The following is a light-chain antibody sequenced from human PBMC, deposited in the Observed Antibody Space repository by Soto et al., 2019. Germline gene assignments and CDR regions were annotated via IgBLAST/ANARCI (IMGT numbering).Light chain of an antibody. CDR1: QDIRKY. CDR2: DAS. J-gene: IGKJ3*01. V-gene: IGKV1-33*01. CDR3: QQYDNLPPFT. Sequence: DIQMTQSPSSLSASVGDRVTITCQASQDIRKYLNWYQQKPGKAPILLIYDASNLETGVPSRFSGSGSGTHFTFTISSLQPEDIAGYYCQQYDNLPPFTFGPGTKVDIK.